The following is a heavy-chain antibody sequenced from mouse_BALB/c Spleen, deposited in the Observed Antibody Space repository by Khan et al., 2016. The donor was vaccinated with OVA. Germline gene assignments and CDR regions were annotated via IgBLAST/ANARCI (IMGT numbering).Heavy chain of an antibody. CDR1: GYSFTGYY. CDR2: VNPNNGGT. D-gene: IGHD1-1*01. CDR3: GRISIITVEGFAY. V-gene: IGHV1-18*01. Sequence: VQLQQSGPDLVKPGASVKISCKTSGYSFTGYYIHWVKQSQGKSLEWIGRVNPNNGGTTYNQKFKGQAILTVEKSSSTAYMELRRLTSEDSAIYYCGRISIITVEGFAYWGQGTLVTVSA. J-gene: IGHJ3*01.